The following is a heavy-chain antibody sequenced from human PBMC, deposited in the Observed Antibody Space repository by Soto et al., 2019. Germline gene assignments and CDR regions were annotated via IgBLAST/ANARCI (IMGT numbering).Heavy chain of an antibody. CDR2: ICSDGSNK. V-gene: IGHV3-33*01. D-gene: IGHD1-26*01. J-gene: IGHJ4*02. CDR3: VIEGSGIYTFDY. CDR1: GFTFSNYV. Sequence: QVQLVESGGGVVQPGRSLRLSCVVSGFTFSNYVMHWVRQAPGKGLEWVAAICSDGSNKYYIGSVKGRFNISRDNSKNQLYLQLESLRAEDTAVYYGVIEGSGIYTFDYWGQGTLVTVFS.